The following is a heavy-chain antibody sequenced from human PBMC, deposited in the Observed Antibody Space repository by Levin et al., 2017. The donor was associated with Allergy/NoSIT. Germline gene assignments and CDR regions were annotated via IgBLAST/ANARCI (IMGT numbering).Heavy chain of an antibody. CDR1: GFTFSNYG. V-gene: IGHV3-74*01. D-gene: IGHD2-15*01. CDR2: INSDGSST. Sequence: GGSLRLSCAAFGFTFSNYGIYWVRQAPGKGLVWVSHINSDGSSTNYADSVKGRFTVSRDNAENTLYLEMDRLRAEDTAVYYCARDSSLQQWSTYFGMDVWGQGTTVTVSS. CDR3: ARDSSLQQWSTYFGMDV. J-gene: IGHJ6*02.